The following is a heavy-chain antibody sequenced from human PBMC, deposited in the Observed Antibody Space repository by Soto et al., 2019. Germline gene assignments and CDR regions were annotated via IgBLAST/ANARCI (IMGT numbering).Heavy chain of an antibody. V-gene: IGHV3-30*18. CDR1: GVTFSSYD. D-gene: IGHD2-8*02. CDR2: ISYDGSNK. Sequence: PGGSLRISCAACGVTFSSYDMHWVRQAPGKGLEWVAVISYDGSNKYYADSVKGRFTISRDNSKNTLYLQMNSLRAEDTVVYYCAKDTGTVHWFDPWGQGTLVTVSS. J-gene: IGHJ5*02. CDR3: AKDTGTVHWFDP.